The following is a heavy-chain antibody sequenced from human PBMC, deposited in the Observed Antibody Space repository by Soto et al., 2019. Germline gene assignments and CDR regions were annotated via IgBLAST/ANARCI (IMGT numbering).Heavy chain of an antibody. CDR2: IYHSGST. V-gene: IGHV4-30-2*01. Sequence: QLQLQASGSGLLKPSQTLSLTCAVSGGSISSGGYSWSWIRQPPGKGLELIGYIYHSGSTYYNPALMSRVTISVDRSKNQFALKLSSVTAADTAVYYCARVILSGSYIDYWCQGTVVTVCS. D-gene: IGHD1-26*01. CDR3: ARVILSGSYIDY. CDR1: GGSISSGGYS. J-gene: IGHJ4*02.